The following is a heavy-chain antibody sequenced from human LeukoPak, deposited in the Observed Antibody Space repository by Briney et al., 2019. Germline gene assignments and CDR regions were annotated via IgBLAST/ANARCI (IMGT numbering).Heavy chain of an antibody. J-gene: IGHJ4*02. CDR2: IIPIFGIA. D-gene: IGHD2-2*01. CDR1: GGTFSSYA. V-gene: IGHV1-69*04. CDR3: ARESLGYHLPRGIDY. Sequence: WASVKVSCKASGGTFSSYAISWVRQAPGQGLEWMGRIIPIFGIANYAQKFQGRVTITADKSTSTAYMELSSLRSEDTAVYYCARESLGYHLPRGIDYWGQGTLVTVSS.